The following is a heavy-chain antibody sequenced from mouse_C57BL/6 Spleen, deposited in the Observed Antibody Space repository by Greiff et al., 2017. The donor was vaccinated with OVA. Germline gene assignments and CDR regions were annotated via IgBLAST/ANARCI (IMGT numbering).Heavy chain of an antibody. J-gene: IGHJ4*01. CDR1: GFTFSSYA. D-gene: IGHD1-1*01. CDR3: ARAALYGSTAMDY. Sequence: EVKLVESGGGLVKPGGSLKLSCAASGFTFSSYAMSWVRQTPEKRLEWVATISDGGSYTYYPDNVKGRFTISRDNAKNNLYLQMSHLKSEDTAMYYCARAALYGSTAMDYWGQGTSVTVSS. V-gene: IGHV5-4*03. CDR2: ISDGGSYT.